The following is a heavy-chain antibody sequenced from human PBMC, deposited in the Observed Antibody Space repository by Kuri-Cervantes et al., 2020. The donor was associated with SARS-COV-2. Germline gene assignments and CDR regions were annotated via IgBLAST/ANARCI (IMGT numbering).Heavy chain of an antibody. D-gene: IGHD2-2*02. J-gene: IGHJ6*03. V-gene: IGHV3-21*01. CDR1: GFTFSSYS. Sequence: GESLKISCAASGFTFSSYSMNWVRQAPGKGLEWVSSISSSSSYIYYADSVKGRFTISRDNAKNSLYLQMNGLRAEDTAVYYCARARYCSSTSCYTDYYYMDVWGKGTMVTVSS. CDR2: ISSSSSYI. CDR3: ARARYCSSTSCYTDYYYMDV.